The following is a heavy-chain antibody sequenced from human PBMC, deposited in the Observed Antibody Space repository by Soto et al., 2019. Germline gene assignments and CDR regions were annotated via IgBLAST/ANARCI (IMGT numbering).Heavy chain of an antibody. V-gene: IGHV1-3*01. CDR2: INAGNGNT. CDR1: GYTFTSYA. D-gene: IGHD3-9*01. CDR3: ARERGGYDSFDY. Sequence: QVQLVQSGAEVKKPGASVKVSCKASGYTFTSYAMHWVRQAPGPRLEWMGWINAGNGNTKYSQKFQGRVTITSDTSASTAYMELSSLRSEDTAVYYCARERGGYDSFDYWGQGTLVTVSS. J-gene: IGHJ4*02.